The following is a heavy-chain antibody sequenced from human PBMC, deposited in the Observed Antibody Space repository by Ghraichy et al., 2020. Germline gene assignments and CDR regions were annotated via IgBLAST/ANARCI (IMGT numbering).Heavy chain of an antibody. Sequence: GGSLRLSCAASGFTFSSYAMHWVRQAPGKGLEWVAVISYDGSNKYYADSVKGRFTISRDNSKNTLYLQMNSLRAEDTAVYYCVLTLGLYYGSGMTGDYWGQGTMVTVSS. J-gene: IGHJ4*02. V-gene: IGHV3-30*04. D-gene: IGHD3-10*01. CDR1: GFTFSSYA. CDR2: ISYDGSNK. CDR3: VLTLGLYYGSGMTGDY.